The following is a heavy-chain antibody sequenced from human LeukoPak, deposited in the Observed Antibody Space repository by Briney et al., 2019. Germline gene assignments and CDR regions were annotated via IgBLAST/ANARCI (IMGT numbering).Heavy chain of an antibody. CDR2: IIPIFGTA. J-gene: IGHJ6*03. Sequence: SLKVSCKASGGTFSSYAMSWVRQAPGQGLEWMGGIIPIFGTATYAQKFQGRVTITTDESTSTAYMELSSLRSEDTAVYYCARGQQQVTYSYYTDVWGKGSTVTVSS. D-gene: IGHD6-13*01. CDR1: GGTFSSYA. V-gene: IGHV1-69*05. CDR3: ARGQQQVTYSYYTDV.